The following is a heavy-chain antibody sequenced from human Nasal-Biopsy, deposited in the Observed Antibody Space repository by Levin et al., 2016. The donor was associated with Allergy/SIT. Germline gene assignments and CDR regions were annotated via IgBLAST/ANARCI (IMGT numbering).Heavy chain of an antibody. CDR3: VKDFGAAGTSNWFLDV. Sequence: GGSLRLSCAASRFRFSSFGMNWVRQAPGKGLEWLAKISFDGRSKFYADSVQGRFTISRDNSKNTLFLQMNSLRGEDTALYYCVKDFGAAGTSNWFLDVWGHGTQVTVSS. CDR2: ISFDGRSK. CDR1: RFRFSSFG. V-gene: IGHV3-30*18. J-gene: IGHJ2*01. D-gene: IGHD1-1*01.